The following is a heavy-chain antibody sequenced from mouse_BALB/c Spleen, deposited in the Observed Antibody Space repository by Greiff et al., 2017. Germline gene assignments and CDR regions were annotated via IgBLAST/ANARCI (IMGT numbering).Heavy chain of an antibody. V-gene: IGHV7-3*02. CDR3: ARASSAFFDY. Sequence: EVKVVESGGGLVQPGGSLRLSCAPSGFTFTDYYMSWVRQPPGKALEWLGFIRNKANGYTTEYSASVKGRFTISRDNSQSILYLQMNTLRAEDSATYYCARASSAFFDYWGQGTTLTVSS. CDR1: GFTFTDYY. J-gene: IGHJ2*01. CDR2: IRNKANGYTT. D-gene: IGHD6-1*01.